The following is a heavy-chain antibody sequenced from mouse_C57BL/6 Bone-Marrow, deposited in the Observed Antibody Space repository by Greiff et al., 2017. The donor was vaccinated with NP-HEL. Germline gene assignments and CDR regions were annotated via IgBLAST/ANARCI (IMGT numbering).Heavy chain of an antibody. CDR2: IYPGDGDT. V-gene: IGHV1-82*01. CDR3: ARSTVKAMDY. J-gene: IGHJ4*01. D-gene: IGHD1-1*01. Sequence: QVQLQQSGPELVKPGASVKISCKASGYAFSSSWMNWVKQRPGKGLEWIGRIYPGDGDTNYNGKFKGKATLTADKSSSTAYMQLSSLTSEDSAVYFCARSTVKAMDYWGQGTSVTVSS. CDR1: GYAFSSSW.